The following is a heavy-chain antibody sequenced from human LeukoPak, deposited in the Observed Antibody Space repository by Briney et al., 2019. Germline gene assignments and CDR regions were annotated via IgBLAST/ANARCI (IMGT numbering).Heavy chain of an antibody. CDR3: AREAVAGPNYYYYGMDV. Sequence: ASVKVSCKASGYTFTSYGISWVRQAPGQGLEWMGWISVYNGNTNYAQKLQGRVTMTTDTSTSTAYMELRSLRSDDTAVYYCAREAVAGPNYYYYGMDVWGQGTTVTVSS. CDR2: ISVYNGNT. CDR1: GYTFTSYG. V-gene: IGHV1-18*01. J-gene: IGHJ6*02. D-gene: IGHD6-19*01.